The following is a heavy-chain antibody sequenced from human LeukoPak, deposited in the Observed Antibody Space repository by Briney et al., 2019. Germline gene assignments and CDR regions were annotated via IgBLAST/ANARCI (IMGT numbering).Heavy chain of an antibody. CDR2: LYYSGNT. J-gene: IGHJ6*02. D-gene: IGHD2-2*01. CDR1: RGSISSYY. CDR3: AGSPRYCSSTTCSSPYNYAMDV. Sequence: PSETLSLTCTVSRGSISSYYWSWIRQPPGKGLEWIGYLYYSGNTIYNPSLKSRVTISVDTSKNQFSLKLTSVPAADTAVYYCAGSPRYCSSTTCSSPYNYAMDVWGQGTTVTVSS. V-gene: IGHV4-59*01.